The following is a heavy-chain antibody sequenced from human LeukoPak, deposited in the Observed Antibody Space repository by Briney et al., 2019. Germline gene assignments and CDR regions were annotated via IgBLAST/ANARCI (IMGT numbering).Heavy chain of an antibody. D-gene: IGHD3-3*01. CDR3: ARGGNTIFGVVNFDY. V-gene: IGHV1-18*01. J-gene: IGHJ4*02. CDR1: GYTFTSYG. Sequence: ASVKVSCKASGYTFTSYGTSWVRQAPGQGLEWMGWISAYNGNTNYAQKLQGRVTMTTDTSTSTAYMELRSLRSDDTAVYYCARGGNTIFGVVNFDYWGQGTLVTVSS. CDR2: ISAYNGNT.